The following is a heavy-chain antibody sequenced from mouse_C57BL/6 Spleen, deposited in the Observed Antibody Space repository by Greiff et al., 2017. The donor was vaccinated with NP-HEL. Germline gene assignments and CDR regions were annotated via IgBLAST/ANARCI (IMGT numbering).Heavy chain of an antibody. V-gene: IGHV1-82*01. Sequence: QVQLKESGPELVKPGASVKISCKASGYAFSSSWMNWVKQRPGKGLEWIGRIYPGDGDTNYNGKFKGKATLTADKSSSTAYMQLSSLTSEDSAVYFCASYYYGSRGYFDYWGQGTTLTVSS. D-gene: IGHD1-1*01. CDR2: IYPGDGDT. CDR3: ASYYYGSRGYFDY. J-gene: IGHJ2*01. CDR1: GYAFSSSW.